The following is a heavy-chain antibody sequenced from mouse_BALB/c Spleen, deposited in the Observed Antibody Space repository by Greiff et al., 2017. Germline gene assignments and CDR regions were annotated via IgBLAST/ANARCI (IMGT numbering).Heavy chain of an antibody. Sequence: QVQLQQSGAELMKPGASVKISCKATGYTFSSYWIEWVKQRPGHGLEWIGEILPGSGSTNYNEKFKGKATFTADTSSNTAYMQLSSLTSEDSAVYYCARSNYYGSSYFFADWGQGTLVTVSA. J-gene: IGHJ3*01. V-gene: IGHV1-9*01. CDR1: GYTFSSYW. CDR2: ILPGSGST. D-gene: IGHD1-1*01. CDR3: ARSNYYGSSYFFAD.